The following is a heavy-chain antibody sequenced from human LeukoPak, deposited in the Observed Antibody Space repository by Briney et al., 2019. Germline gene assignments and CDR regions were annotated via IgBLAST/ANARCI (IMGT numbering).Heavy chain of an antibody. CDR1: GYTFTSYG. D-gene: IGHD2-15*01. V-gene: IGHV1-18*01. CDR2: ISAYNGNT. Sequence: ASVKVSCKASGYTFTSYGISWVRQAPGQGLEWMGWISAYNGNTNYAQKLQGRVTMTTDTSTSTAYMELRSLRSDDTAVYYCARGGGYCSGGSLTLCSFDYWGQGTLVTVSS. CDR3: ARGGGYCSGGSLTLCSFDY. J-gene: IGHJ4*02.